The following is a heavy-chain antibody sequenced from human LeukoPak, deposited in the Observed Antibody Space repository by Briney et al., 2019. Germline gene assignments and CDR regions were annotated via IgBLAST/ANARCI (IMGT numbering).Heavy chain of an antibody. D-gene: IGHD3-22*01. Sequence: GSLRLSCAASGFTFSSYAMSWVRQAPGKGLEWVSAISGSGGSTYYADSVKGRFAISRDNSKNTLYLQMNSLRAEDTAVYYCAKDLLSSGYFRFDYWGQGTLVTVSS. J-gene: IGHJ4*02. V-gene: IGHV3-23*01. CDR2: ISGSGGST. CDR1: GFTFSSYA. CDR3: AKDLLSSGYFRFDY.